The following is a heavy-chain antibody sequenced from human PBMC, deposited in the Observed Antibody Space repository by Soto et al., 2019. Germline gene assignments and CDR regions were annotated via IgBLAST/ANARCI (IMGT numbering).Heavy chain of an antibody. CDR2: MNPHSGNT. J-gene: IGHJ5*02. CDR1: RYTFTSFD. V-gene: IGHV1-8*01. CDR3: ARGGPGSSSWLDP. Sequence: QEQLMQSGAEVTKPGASVRVSCKASRYTFTSFDINWVRQATGQGLEWMGWMNPHSGNTAYAQKFQGRVTMTRNTSTSTAYMDLSSLTSEDTAVYYCARGGPGSSSWLDPWGQVTLVTVSS. D-gene: IGHD3-10*01.